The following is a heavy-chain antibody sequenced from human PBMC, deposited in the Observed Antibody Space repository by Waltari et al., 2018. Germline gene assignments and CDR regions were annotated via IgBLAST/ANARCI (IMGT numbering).Heavy chain of an antibody. D-gene: IGHD1-26*01. CDR2: IIHILCIA. V-gene: IGHV1-69*02. J-gene: IGHJ3*02. CDR3: AGAAIVGGDAFDI. CDR1: GGTFSSYT. Sequence: VQLVQSGAEVKKPGSSVKVSCKASGGTFSSYTIRWVRQAPGQGREWLGRIIHILCIANDAPKCQGGVTCTADKTTSTAYMVLSSLRSEDTAEYYCAGAAIVGGDAFDIWGQGTMVTVSS.